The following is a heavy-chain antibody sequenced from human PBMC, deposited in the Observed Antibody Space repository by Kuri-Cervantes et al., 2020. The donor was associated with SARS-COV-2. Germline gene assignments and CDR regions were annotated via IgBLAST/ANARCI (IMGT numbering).Heavy chain of an antibody. D-gene: IGHD4-17*01. CDR2: IYYSGST. CDR1: GGSISSHY. V-gene: IGHV4-59*11. Sequence: SETLSLTCTVSGGSISSHYWSWIRQPPGKGLEWIGYIYYSGSTNYNPSLKSRVTISVDTSKNQFSLKLNSVTAADTAVYYSARVDGDYVDYWGQGTLVTVSS. CDR3: ARVDGDYVDY. J-gene: IGHJ4*02.